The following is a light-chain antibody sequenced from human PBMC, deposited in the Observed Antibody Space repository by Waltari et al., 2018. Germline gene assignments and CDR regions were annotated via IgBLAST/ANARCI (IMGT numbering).Light chain of an antibody. V-gene: IGLV1-40*01. CDR1: HSNLGACFN. CDR3: QSSDITLDAAL. J-gene: IGLJ2*01. CDR2: NNN. Sequence: QAVLTQPPSVSGAPGPRVSTPCTCTHSNLGACFNVHLYQQLPGRAPQLLIYNNNNRPSGVPDRFFGSRYGTSSSLVITGLQTEDEAEYYCQSSDITLDAALFGGGTKVTVL.